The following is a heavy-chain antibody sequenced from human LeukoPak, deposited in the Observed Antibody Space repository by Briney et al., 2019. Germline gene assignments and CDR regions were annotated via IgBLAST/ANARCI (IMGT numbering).Heavy chain of an antibody. Sequence: PGGSLRLSCAASGFTFRSYWMSWVRQAPGKGLEGVANIKQDGSEKYYVDSVKGRFTISRDNAKNSLYLQMNSLRAEDTAVYYCARGVRAAAGPPSFYYYYYYMDVWGKGTTVTISS. CDR3: ARGVRAAAGPPSFYYYYYYMDV. D-gene: IGHD6-13*01. V-gene: IGHV3-7*04. CDR1: GFTFRSYW. CDR2: IKQDGSEK. J-gene: IGHJ6*03.